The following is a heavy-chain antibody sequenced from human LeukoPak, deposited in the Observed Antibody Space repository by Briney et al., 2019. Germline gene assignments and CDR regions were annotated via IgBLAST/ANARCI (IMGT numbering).Heavy chain of an antibody. D-gene: IGHD1-14*01. CDR2: IYSGGST. V-gene: IGHV3-53*01. CDR3: ARVSEGQAYYFDY. Sequence: PGGSLRLSCAASGFTVSSNCMSWVRQAPGKGLEWVSVIYSGGSTYYADSVKGRFTISRDNSKNTLYLQMNSLRAEDTAVYYCARVSEGQAYYFDYWGQGTLVTVSS. J-gene: IGHJ4*02. CDR1: GFTVSSNC.